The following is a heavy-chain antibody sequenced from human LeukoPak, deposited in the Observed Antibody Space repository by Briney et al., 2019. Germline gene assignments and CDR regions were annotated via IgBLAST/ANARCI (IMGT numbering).Heavy chain of an antibody. CDR1: GFTFSSYG. D-gene: IGHD3-10*01. J-gene: IGHJ4*02. Sequence: GGSLRLSCAASGFTFSSYGIHWVRQAPGKGLEWVAVIWYDGSNKYYADSVKGRFTISRDNSKNTLYLHMSSLGAEDTAVSYCARGVYGSGSYYDYWGQGTLVTVSS. V-gene: IGHV3-33*01. CDR2: IWYDGSNK. CDR3: ARGVYGSGSYYDY.